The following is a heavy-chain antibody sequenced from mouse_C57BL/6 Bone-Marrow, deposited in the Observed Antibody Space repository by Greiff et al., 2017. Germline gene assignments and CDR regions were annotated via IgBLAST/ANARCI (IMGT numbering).Heavy chain of an antibody. CDR1: GFTFSSYA. CDR3: ASLTTVVGGYFDV. J-gene: IGHJ1*03. Sequence: EVQVVESGGGLVKPGGSLKLSCAASGFTFSSYAMSWVRQTPEKRLEWVATISDGGSYTYYPDNVKGRFTISRDNAKNNLYLQMSHLKSEDTAMYYCASLTTVVGGYFDVWGTGTTVTVSS. CDR2: ISDGGSYT. V-gene: IGHV5-4*01. D-gene: IGHD1-1*01.